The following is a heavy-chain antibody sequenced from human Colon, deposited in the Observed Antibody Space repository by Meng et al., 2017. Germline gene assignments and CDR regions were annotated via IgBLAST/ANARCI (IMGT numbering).Heavy chain of an antibody. J-gene: IGHJ4*02. CDR3: ARVGYIYYFAY. D-gene: IGHD5-18*01. CDR2: INHSGST. Sequence: SETLSLTCGVYGGSFSGYHWTWIRQPPGKGLEWIGEINHSGSTNYNPSLKSRVTISVDTSKNQLSLNLSSVNAADTAVYYCARVGYIYYFAYWGQGTLVNVSS. V-gene: IGHV4-34*01. CDR1: GGSFSGYH.